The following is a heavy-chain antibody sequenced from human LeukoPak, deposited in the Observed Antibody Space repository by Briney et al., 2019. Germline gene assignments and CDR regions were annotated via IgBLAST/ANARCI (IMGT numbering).Heavy chain of an antibody. CDR1: GGSISSSSYY. CDR2: IYYSGST. CDR3: ARGDLIVVVVAATPAYWFDP. J-gene: IGHJ5*02. V-gene: IGHV4-39*01. Sequence: SETLSLTCTVSGGSISSSSYYWGWIRQPPGKGLEWIGSIYYSGSTYYNPSLKSRVTISVDTSKNQFSLKLSSVTAADTAVYYCARGDLIVVVVAATPAYWFDPWGQGTLVTVSS. D-gene: IGHD2-15*01.